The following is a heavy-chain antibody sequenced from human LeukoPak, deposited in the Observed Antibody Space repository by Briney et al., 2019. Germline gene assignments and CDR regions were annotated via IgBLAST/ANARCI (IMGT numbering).Heavy chain of an antibody. CDR1: GGSLSSGDYY. CDR3: ATSAFGYCSSTSCYAPDY. Sequence: TLSLTCTVSGGSLSSGDYYWGWLRQPPGRGLEWIGYIYYSGSTYYNPSLKCRVTISVDTSKNQFSLKLSSVTAADTAVYYCATSAFGYCSSTSCYAPDYWGQGTLVTVSS. CDR2: IYYSGST. J-gene: IGHJ4*02. D-gene: IGHD2-2*01. V-gene: IGHV4-30-4*01.